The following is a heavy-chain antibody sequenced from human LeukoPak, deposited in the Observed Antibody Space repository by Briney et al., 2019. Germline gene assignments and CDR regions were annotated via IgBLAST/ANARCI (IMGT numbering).Heavy chain of an antibody. Sequence: SETLSLTCAVYGGSFSGYYWSWIRQPPGKGLEWIGEINHSGGTNYNPSLKSRVTISVDTSKNQFSLKLSSVTAADTAVYYCARLDVVVPAAAFDYWGQGTLVTVSS. CDR2: INHSGGT. CDR1: GGSFSGYY. D-gene: IGHD2-2*01. CDR3: ARLDVVVPAAAFDY. V-gene: IGHV4-34*01. J-gene: IGHJ4*02.